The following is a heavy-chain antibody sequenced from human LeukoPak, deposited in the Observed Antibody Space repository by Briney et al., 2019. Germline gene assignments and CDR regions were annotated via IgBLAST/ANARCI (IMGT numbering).Heavy chain of an antibody. V-gene: IGHV4-59*11. J-gene: IGHJ4*02. CDR3: ARASRDYYDSSGYYSIDY. CDR1: GGSISGHY. D-gene: IGHD3-22*01. CDR2: IYYSGST. Sequence: SETLSLTCTVSGGSISGHYWSWIRQPPGKGLEWIGYIYYSGSTNYNPSLKSRVTISVDTSKNQFSLKLSSVTAADTAVYYCARASRDYYDSSGYYSIDYWGQGTLVTVSS.